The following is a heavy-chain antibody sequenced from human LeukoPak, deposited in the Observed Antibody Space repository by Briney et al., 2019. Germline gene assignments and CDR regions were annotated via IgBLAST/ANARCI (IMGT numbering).Heavy chain of an antibody. CDR2: IIPIFGTA. CDR3: ASACSSTSCYGLGWFDP. D-gene: IGHD2-2*01. J-gene: IGHJ5*02. V-gene: IGHV1-69*01. CDR1: GGTFSSYA. Sequence: ASVKVSCKASGGTFSSYAISWVRQAPGQGLEWMGGIIPIFGTANYAQKFQGRVTITADESTSTAYMELSSLRSEDTAVYYRASACSSTSCYGLGWFDPWGQGTLVTVSS.